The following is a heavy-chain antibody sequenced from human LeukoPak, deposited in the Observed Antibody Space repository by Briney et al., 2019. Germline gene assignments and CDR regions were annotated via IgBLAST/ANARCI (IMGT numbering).Heavy chain of an antibody. CDR2: IYYSGST. CDR3: ARFGRGGSYYTLSHNWFDP. Sequence: SETLSLTCTVPGGSISSYYWSWIRQPPGKGLEWIGYIYYSGSTNYNPSLKSRVTISVDTSKNQFSLKLSSVTAADTAVYYCARFGRGGSYYTLSHNWFDPWGQGTLVTVSS. V-gene: IGHV4-59*01. CDR1: GGSISSYY. J-gene: IGHJ5*02. D-gene: IGHD1-26*01.